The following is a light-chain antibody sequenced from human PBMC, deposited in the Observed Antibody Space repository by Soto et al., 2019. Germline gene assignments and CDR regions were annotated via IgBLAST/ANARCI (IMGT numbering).Light chain of an antibody. V-gene: IGKV1-17*03. J-gene: IGKJ5*01. Sequence: DIQMTQSPSSVSASVGDRVTITCRASQTISTNLAWYQQKPGKAPKLLIYAASSLQSGVPSRFSGTGSGTEFTLTISSLQPEDFATYYCLQHNSYPPTFGQGTRLEIK. CDR1: QTISTN. CDR3: LQHNSYPPT. CDR2: AAS.